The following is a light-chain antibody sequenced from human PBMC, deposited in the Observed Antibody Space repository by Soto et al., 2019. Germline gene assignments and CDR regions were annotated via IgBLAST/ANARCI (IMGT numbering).Light chain of an antibody. CDR3: AGWDDSLTGVV. J-gene: IGLJ2*01. CDR2: RNN. CDR1: SSNIGSNY. V-gene: IGLV1-47*01. Sequence: QSVLTQPPSASGTPGQRVTISCSGSSSNIGSNYVYWYQQLPGTAPKLLIYRNNQRPSGVPDRVSGSKSGTSASLAISGLRSDDEADYFCAGWDDSLTGVVVGGGTKLTVL.